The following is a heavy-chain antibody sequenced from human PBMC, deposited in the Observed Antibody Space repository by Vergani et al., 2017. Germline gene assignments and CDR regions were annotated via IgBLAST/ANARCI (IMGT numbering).Heavy chain of an antibody. CDR1: GGSISSGSYY. D-gene: IGHD3-3*01. Sequence: QVQLQESGPGLVKPSQTLSLTCTVSGGSISSGSYYWSWIRQPAGKGLEWIGRIYTSGSTNYNPSLKSRVTISVDTSKNQFSLKLSSVNAADTAVYYCARVYYDFWSGYYPYGMDVWGQGTTVTVSS. V-gene: IGHV4-61*02. CDR3: ARVYYDFWSGYYPYGMDV. J-gene: IGHJ6*02. CDR2: IYTSGST.